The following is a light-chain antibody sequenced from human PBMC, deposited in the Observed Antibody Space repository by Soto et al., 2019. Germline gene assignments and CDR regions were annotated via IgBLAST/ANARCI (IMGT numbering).Light chain of an antibody. CDR1: QSVGYSY. J-gene: IGKJ4*01. V-gene: IGKV3-20*01. CDR3: QQYRSSPLT. Sequence: EIGLTQSPGTLSLSPGEGATLSCRASQSVGYSYVAWYQQKPGQAPRLLISGTTRRASGIPDRFSGSGSETDFTLTISRLEPEDSAVYYCQQYRSSPLTFGAGTKIEIK. CDR2: GTT.